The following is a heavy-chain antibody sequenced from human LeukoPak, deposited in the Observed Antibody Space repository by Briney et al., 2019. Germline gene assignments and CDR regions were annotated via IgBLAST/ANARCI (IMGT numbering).Heavy chain of an antibody. D-gene: IGHD6-13*01. V-gene: IGHV3-33*01. CDR3: ARDYTSSSYSPLTG. Sequence: GGSLRLSCAASGFTFSSYGMHWVRQAPGKGLEWVAVIWYDGSNTYYADSVKGRFTISRDNSKNTLYLQMNSLRVEDTAVYYCARDYTSSSYSPLTGWGQGTLVTVSS. CDR2: IWYDGSNT. J-gene: IGHJ4*02. CDR1: GFTFSSYG.